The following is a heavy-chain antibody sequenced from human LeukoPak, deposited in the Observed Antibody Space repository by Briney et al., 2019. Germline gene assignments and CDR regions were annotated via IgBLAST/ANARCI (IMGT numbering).Heavy chain of an antibody. Sequence: PSETLSFTCTVSGGSISSYYWSWIRQPAGKGLEWIGRIYTSGSTNYNPSLKSRVTMSVDTSKNQFSLKLSSMTAADTAVYYCARASGSRGYSYGPFDYWGQGTLVTVSS. V-gene: IGHV4-4*07. CDR2: IYTSGST. J-gene: IGHJ4*02. D-gene: IGHD5-18*01. CDR1: GGSISSYY. CDR3: ARASGSRGYSYGPFDY.